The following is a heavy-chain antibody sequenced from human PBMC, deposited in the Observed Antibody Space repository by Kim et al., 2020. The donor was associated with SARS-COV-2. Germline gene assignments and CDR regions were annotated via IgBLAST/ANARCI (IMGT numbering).Heavy chain of an antibody. V-gene: IGHV3-48*02. CDR2: ISSSSSTI. CDR1: GFTFSSYS. D-gene: IGHD3-9*01. Sequence: GGSLRLSCAASGFTFSSYSMNWVRQAPGKGLEWVSYISSSSSTIYYADSVKGRFTISRDNAKNLLYLQMNSLRDEDTAVYYCARDRGYVILTGYYWSGFDYWGQRTLVTVS. CDR3: ARDRGYVILTGYYWSGFDY. J-gene: IGHJ4*02.